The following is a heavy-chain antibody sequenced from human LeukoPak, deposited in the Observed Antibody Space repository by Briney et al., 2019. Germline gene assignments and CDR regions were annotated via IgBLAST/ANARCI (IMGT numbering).Heavy chain of an antibody. D-gene: IGHD3-22*01. CDR1: GYTFTSYY. Sequence: ASAKVSCKASGYTFTSYYMHWVRQAPGQGLEWMGIINPSGGSTSYAQKFQGRVTMTRDMSTSTVYMELSSLRSEDTAVYYCARGDRRGWFDPWGQGTLVTVSS. CDR2: INPSGGST. CDR3: ARGDRRGWFDP. J-gene: IGHJ5*02. V-gene: IGHV1-46*01.